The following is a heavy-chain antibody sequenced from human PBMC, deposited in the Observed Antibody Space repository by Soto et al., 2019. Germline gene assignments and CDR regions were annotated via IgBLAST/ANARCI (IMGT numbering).Heavy chain of an antibody. Sequence: SETLSLTCTISDDSISSYYWTWIRQPAGKGLEWIGRIYTSGSTNYNPSLKSRVTMSVDTSKNQFFLKLSSVTAADTAVYYCARDGRRSAYDTTSDYWGQGTMVTVSS. D-gene: IGHD3-9*01. J-gene: IGHJ4*02. V-gene: IGHV4-4*07. CDR3: ARDGRRSAYDTTSDY. CDR2: IYTSGST. CDR1: DDSISSYY.